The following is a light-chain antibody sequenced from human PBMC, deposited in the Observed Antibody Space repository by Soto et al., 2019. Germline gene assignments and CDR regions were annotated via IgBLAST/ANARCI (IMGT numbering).Light chain of an antibody. CDR1: QEINNY. CDR2: AAS. Sequence: DFQMTQSPSSLSASVGDRVIITCRASQEINNYLAWYQQKPGRAPNLLIYAASTLQLGVPSRFSGSGSGTDFTLTISSLQPEDVATYYCQKYTTAPWALGQGSKVEIK. V-gene: IGKV1-27*01. J-gene: IGKJ1*01. CDR3: QKYTTAPWA.